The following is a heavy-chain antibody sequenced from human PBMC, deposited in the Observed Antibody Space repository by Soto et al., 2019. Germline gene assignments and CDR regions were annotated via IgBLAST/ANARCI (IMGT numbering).Heavy chain of an antibody. D-gene: IGHD2-8*02. CDR2: ISAYDDNT. Sequence: QAQLVQSGPEVKKPGASVKVSCKASGYRFTSYGISWVRQAPGQGLEWLGWISAYDDNTKYAQTLQGRVSMSTDTFTNNAQKELRSLRFDENAMYYWAKRGYHDWRCFRNYHYYGMNVWGQGTTVTVSS. CDR1: GYRFTSYG. J-gene: IGHJ6*02. CDR3: AKRGYHDWRCFRNYHYYGMNV. V-gene: IGHV1-18*01.